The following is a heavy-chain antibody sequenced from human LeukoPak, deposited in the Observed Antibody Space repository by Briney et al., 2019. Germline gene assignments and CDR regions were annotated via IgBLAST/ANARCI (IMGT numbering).Heavy chain of an antibody. CDR3: ARNQHWSRDI. J-gene: IGHJ4*02. D-gene: IGHD2-8*02. V-gene: IGHV3-7*01. CDR1: GFTFSDFW. Sequence: GSLRLSCAASGFTFSDFWVECFRQAPGKGLAWVANINKDGSDKYYMDAVTGRFSISRDNAKNSLSLQMNSLGVDDTAVHYCARNQHWSRDIWGQGILVTVSS. CDR2: INKDGSDK.